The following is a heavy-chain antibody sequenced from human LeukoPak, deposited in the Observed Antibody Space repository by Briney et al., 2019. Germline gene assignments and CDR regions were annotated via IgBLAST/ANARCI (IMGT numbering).Heavy chain of an antibody. CDR3: SKDFTVSTVGYFHY. D-gene: IGHD4-17*01. CDR1: GFTFSSYA. V-gene: IGHV3-23*01. Sequence: GGSLRLSCAASGFTFSSYAMSCVRQAPGKGLEWVSSIRSGGNTYYADSVEGRFTISRDNSKNTLFLQLNSLRAEDTAVYFCSKDFTVSTVGYFHYWGQGTLVTVSS. J-gene: IGHJ1*01. CDR2: IRSGGNT.